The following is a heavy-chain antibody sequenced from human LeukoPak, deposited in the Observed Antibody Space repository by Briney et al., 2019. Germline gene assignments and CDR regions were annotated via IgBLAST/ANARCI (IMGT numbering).Heavy chain of an antibody. Sequence: GGSLRLSCAASGFTFSTYWMHWVRQAPGKGLMWVSRIKSDGGTNYADSVKGRFTISRDNAKKTVSLQMNSLRPEDTGVYYCARAPSEIGGYYPEYFRHWGQGTLVTVSS. V-gene: IGHV3-74*01. J-gene: IGHJ1*01. CDR2: IKSDGGT. CDR3: ARAPSEIGGYYPEYFRH. D-gene: IGHD3-22*01. CDR1: GFTFSTYW.